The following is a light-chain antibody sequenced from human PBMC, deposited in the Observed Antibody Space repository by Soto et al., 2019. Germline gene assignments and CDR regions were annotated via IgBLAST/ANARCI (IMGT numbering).Light chain of an antibody. Sequence: DIQMTHSPSTLSGSVGDRVTITCRASQTISGWLAWYQQKPGKAPKLLIYKASTLKSGVPSRFSGSGSGTEFTLTISSLPPGDFATYYCQHYNTYPWTLGQGTQVDIK. CDR3: QHYNTYPWT. CDR1: QTISGW. J-gene: IGKJ1*01. CDR2: KAS. V-gene: IGKV1-5*03.